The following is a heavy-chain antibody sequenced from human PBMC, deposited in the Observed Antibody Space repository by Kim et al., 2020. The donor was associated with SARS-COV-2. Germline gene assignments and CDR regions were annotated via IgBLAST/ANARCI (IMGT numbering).Heavy chain of an antibody. CDR2: IWNDGTNR. CDR1: GFTFRSYG. D-gene: IGHD6-13*01. CDR3: ARGDSTTSYYYYRDV. Sequence: GGSLRLSCAASGFTFRSYGMHWVRQAPGKGLECVAVIWNDGTNRYYADSVRGRFTISRDNSKDTVYLQMNSLRAEDTAVYYCARGDSTTSYYYYRDVWGKGTTVTVSS. J-gene: IGHJ6*03. V-gene: IGHV3-33*01.